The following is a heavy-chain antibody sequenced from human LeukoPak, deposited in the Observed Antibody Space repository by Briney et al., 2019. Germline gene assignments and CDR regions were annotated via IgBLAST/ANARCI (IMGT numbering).Heavy chain of an antibody. D-gene: IGHD6-19*01. V-gene: IGHV1-2*06. CDR1: GYTFTGYY. CDR3: ARRGSVAESFDY. Sequence: ASVNVSCKASGYTFTGYYMHWVRQAPGQGLEWMGRINPNNGDQNYAQKFQGRVTMTRDTSISTAYMELSRLRTDDTAVYYCARRGSVAESFDYWGQGTLVTVSS. J-gene: IGHJ4*02. CDR2: INPNNGDQ.